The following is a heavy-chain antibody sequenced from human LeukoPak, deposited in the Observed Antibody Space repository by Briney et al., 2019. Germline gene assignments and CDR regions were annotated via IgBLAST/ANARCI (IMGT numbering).Heavy chain of an antibody. V-gene: IGHV4-4*07. J-gene: IGHJ4*02. Sequence: PSETLSLTCTVSGGSISSYHWSWIRQPAGKGLEWIGRIYGSGSTNYNPSLKGRVTMSVDTSKNQFSLKLTSVTAADTAVYYCARARPAGGGTDFDYWGQGTLVTVSS. CDR3: ARARPAGGGTDFDY. CDR2: IYGSGST. D-gene: IGHD3/OR15-3a*01. CDR1: GGSISSYH.